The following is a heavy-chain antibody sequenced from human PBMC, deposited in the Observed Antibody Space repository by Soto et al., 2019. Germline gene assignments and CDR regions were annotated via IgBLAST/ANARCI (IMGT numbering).Heavy chain of an antibody. CDR3: ARAHSTYCSGDSCYSTGLEY. Sequence: GGSLRLSCAASGFTFNIYGMNWVRQAPGKGLEWVSIISYDGSQKYYADSVKGRFTFSRDNSKSALYLQMNSLRAEDTAVYYCARAHSTYCSGDSCYSTGLEYWGQGTLVTVSS. CDR1: GFTFNIYG. J-gene: IGHJ4*02. D-gene: IGHD2-15*01. CDR2: ISYDGSQK. V-gene: IGHV3-30*03.